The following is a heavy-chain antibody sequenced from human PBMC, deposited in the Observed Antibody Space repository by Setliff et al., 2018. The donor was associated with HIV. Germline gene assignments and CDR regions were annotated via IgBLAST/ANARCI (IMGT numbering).Heavy chain of an antibody. Sequence: PGESLKISCAASGFTFSDFWMGWVRQTPGKRLEWVANTRQDEGEKFYADSVRGRFTISRDNAKNSLYLQMNGLRAEDTAVYYCTRDGSGWSQDWGQGTLVTVSS. CDR2: TRQDEGEK. V-gene: IGHV3-7*01. CDR3: TRDGSGWSQD. CDR1: GFTFSDFW. J-gene: IGHJ4*02. D-gene: IGHD6-19*01.